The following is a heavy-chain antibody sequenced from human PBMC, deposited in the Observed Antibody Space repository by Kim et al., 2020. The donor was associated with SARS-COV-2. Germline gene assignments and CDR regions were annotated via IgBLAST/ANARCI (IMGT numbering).Heavy chain of an antibody. J-gene: IGHJ4*02. V-gene: IGHV1-8*01. Sequence: GYAQRFQGRVTMTRNTSISTAYMELSSLGSDDTAVYYCARALRTINAFDFWGQGTLVTVSS. CDR3: ARALRTINAFDF.